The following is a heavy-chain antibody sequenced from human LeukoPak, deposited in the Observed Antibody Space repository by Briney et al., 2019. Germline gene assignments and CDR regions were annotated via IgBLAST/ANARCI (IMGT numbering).Heavy chain of an antibody. D-gene: IGHD5-18*01. Sequence: GGSLRLSCAASGFTFSSYAMHWVRQAPGKGLEWVAVISYDGSNKYYADSVKGRFTISRDNSKNTLYLQMNSLRAEDTAVYYCARSSTAMVNYYYYYGMDVWGQGTTVTVSS. V-gene: IGHV3-30*04. CDR2: ISYDGSNK. J-gene: IGHJ6*02. CDR1: GFTFSSYA. CDR3: ARSSTAMVNYYYYYGMDV.